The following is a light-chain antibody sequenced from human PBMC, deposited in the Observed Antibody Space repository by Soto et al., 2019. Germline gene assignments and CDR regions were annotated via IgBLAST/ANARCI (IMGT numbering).Light chain of an antibody. V-gene: IGKV3-20*01. CDR1: QSVSSSY. Sequence: EIVLPQSPGTLSLSPGERATLSCRASQSVSSSYLAWYQQKPGQAPRPLIYGASSRATGIPDRFSGSGSGTDFTLTISRLEPDDFAVYYCLQYGSSPYTFGQGTKLEIK. CDR2: GAS. CDR3: LQYGSSPYT. J-gene: IGKJ2*01.